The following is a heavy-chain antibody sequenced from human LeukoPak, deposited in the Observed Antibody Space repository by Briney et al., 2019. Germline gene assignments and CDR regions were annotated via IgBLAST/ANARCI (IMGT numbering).Heavy chain of an antibody. J-gene: IGHJ4*02. CDR2: INHSGST. CDR1: GGSFSGYY. CDR3: ARLYYDFWSGYHYYFDY. Sequence: PSETLSLTCAVYGGSFSGYYWSWIRQPPGKGLEWIGEINHSGSTNYNPSLKSRVTISVDTSKNQFSLKLSSVTAADTAVYYCARLYYDFWSGYHYYFDYWGQGTLVTVSS. V-gene: IGHV4-34*01. D-gene: IGHD3-3*01.